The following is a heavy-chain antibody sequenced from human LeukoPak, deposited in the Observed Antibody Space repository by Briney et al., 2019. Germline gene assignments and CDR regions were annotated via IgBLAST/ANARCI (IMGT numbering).Heavy chain of an antibody. CDR1: GYTFTSYA. V-gene: IGHV1-2*04. CDR2: INPNSGGT. Sequence: PGASVKVSCKASGYTFTSYAMNWVRQAPGQGLEWMGWINPNSGGTNYAQKFQGWVTMTRDTSISTAYMELSRLRSDDTAVYYCARGDSSSWYPPLDYYYYGMDVWGQGTTVTVSS. D-gene: IGHD6-13*01. CDR3: ARGDSSSWYPPLDYYYYGMDV. J-gene: IGHJ6*02.